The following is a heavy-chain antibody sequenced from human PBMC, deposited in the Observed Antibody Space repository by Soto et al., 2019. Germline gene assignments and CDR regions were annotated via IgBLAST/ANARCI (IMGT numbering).Heavy chain of an antibody. Sequence: QVQLVQSGGEVKRPGASVKVSCQASGYTFSSYGISWVRQAPGQGLQWMGWVSAHNGNTKYAQILQARLTLTTDTSTSTAYMELRSLTSDDTAVYYCARDSPYNEFWGDVMELYSYSMDVWGQGTTVSVSS. CDR1: GYTFSSYG. V-gene: IGHV1-18*01. J-gene: IGHJ6*02. CDR3: ARDSPYNEFWGDVMELYSYSMDV. CDR2: VSAHNGNT. D-gene: IGHD3-3*01.